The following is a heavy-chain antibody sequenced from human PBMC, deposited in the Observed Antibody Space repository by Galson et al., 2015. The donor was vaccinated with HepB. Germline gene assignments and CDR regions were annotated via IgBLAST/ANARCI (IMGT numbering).Heavy chain of an antibody. CDR3: ARDFGSSSLDY. CDR1: GFSFRSYA. CDR2: ISYDGSNK. D-gene: IGHD6-13*01. V-gene: IGHV3-30*04. Sequence: LRLSCAASGFSFRSYAMHWVRQAPGKGLEWVAIISYDGSNKYYTDSVEGRFTISRDNSKNTLYLQMNSLRAEDTAVYYCARDFGSSSLDYWGQGTLVTVSS. J-gene: IGHJ4*02.